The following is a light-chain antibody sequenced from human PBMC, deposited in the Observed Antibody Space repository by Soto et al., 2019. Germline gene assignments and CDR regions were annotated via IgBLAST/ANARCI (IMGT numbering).Light chain of an antibody. J-gene: IGLJ3*02. Sequence: QLVLTQPPSAFGTPGQRVTISCSGSRSIIGGFTVNWYQQVPGAAPRLLIYSNNQRPSGVPDRFSGSKSDTSASLAISGLQYDDEADYYCAAWHDSLNGPVVFCGGTKLTVL. CDR1: RSIIGGFT. CDR3: AAWHDSLNGPVV. V-gene: IGLV1-44*01. CDR2: SNN.